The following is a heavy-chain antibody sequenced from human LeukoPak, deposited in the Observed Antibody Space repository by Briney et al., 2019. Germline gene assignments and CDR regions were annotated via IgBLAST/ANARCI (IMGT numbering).Heavy chain of an antibody. D-gene: IGHD6-19*01. CDR3: ARDRFPSSSGFS. J-gene: IGHJ4*02. V-gene: IGHV4-4*07. Sequence: SETLSLTCTVSGVSISSYYWSWIRQPAGKGLEWIGRIYTSGSTNYNPSLKSRVTMSVDTSKNQFSLKLSSVTAADTAVYYCARDRFPSSSGFSWGQGTLVTVSS. CDR2: IYTSGST. CDR1: GVSISSYY.